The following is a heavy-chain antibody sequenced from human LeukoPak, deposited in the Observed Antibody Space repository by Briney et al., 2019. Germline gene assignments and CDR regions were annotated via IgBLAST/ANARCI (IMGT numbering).Heavy chain of an antibody. CDR2: INHSGST. CDR1: GGSFSGYY. J-gene: IGHJ6*02. Sequence: SETLSLTCAVYGGSFSGYYWSWIRQPPGKGLEWIGEINHSGSTNYNPSFKSRVTISVDTSKNQFSLKLSSVTAADTAVYYCARIRQSKPNYYGMDVWGQGTTVTVSS. V-gene: IGHV4-34*01. CDR3: ARIRQSKPNYYGMDV.